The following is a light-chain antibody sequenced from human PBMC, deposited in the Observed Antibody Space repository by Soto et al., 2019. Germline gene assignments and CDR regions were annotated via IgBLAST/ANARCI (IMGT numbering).Light chain of an antibody. CDR2: EVS. J-gene: IGLJ2*01. V-gene: IGLV2-14*01. CDR1: SSDIGGYNF. Sequence: QSALTQPASVSGSPGQSITLSCTGTSSDIGGYNFVSWYQQHPGKAPKLMIYEVSNRPSGVSNRFSGSKSDNTASLTISGLQAEDEADYYCTSYRSSSMVVFGGGTKLTVL. CDR3: TSYRSSSMVV.